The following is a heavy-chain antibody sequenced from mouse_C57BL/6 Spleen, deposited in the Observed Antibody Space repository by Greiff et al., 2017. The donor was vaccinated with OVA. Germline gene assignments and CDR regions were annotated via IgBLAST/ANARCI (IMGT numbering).Heavy chain of an antibody. V-gene: IGHV5-9*01. D-gene: IGHD1-1*01. CDR1: GFTFSSYT. CDR2: ISGGGGNT. Sequence: EVMLVESGGGLVKPGGSLKLSCAASGFTFSSYTMSWVRQTPEKRLEWVATISGGGGNTYYPDSVKGRFTLSSDNATNTLYLHMSSLWSEDTALYYCARQYYGSSYDYAMDYWGQGASVTVSS. CDR3: ARQYYGSSYDYAMDY. J-gene: IGHJ4*01.